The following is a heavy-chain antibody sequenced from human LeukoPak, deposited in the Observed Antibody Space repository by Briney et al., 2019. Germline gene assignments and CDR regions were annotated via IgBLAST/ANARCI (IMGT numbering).Heavy chain of an antibody. CDR1: GGSISSYY. D-gene: IGHD1-26*01. V-gene: IGHV4-59*01. CDR3: ARDRVSRRSPGYFDL. CDR2: IYYSGST. J-gene: IGHJ2*01. Sequence: SETLSLTCTVSGGSISSYYWSWIRQPPGKGLEWIGYIYYSGSTNYNPSLKSRVTISVDTSKNQFSLKLSSVTAADTAVYYCARDRVSRRSPGYFDLWGRGTLVTVSS.